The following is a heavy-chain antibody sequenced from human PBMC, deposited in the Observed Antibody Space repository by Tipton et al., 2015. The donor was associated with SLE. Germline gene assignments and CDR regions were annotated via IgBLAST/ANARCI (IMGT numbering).Heavy chain of an antibody. J-gene: IGHJ4*02. D-gene: IGHD6-13*01. CDR1: GGSISSGGHY. V-gene: IGHV4-31*03. CDR2: IYFSGRT. Sequence: TLSLTCTVSGGSISSGGHYWTWIRQHPGKGLEFIAFIYFSGRTYYSPSLKSRVTISVDTSKNQFSLKLSSVTAADTAVYYCARGIAAAFYYWGQGTLVTVSS. CDR3: ARGIAAAFYY.